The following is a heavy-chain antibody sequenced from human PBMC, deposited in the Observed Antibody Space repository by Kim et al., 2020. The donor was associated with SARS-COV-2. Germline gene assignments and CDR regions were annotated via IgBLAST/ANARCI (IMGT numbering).Heavy chain of an antibody. CDR3: AKGGPTHTADWYKPFNI. D-gene: IGHD3-9*01. CDR2: ISSGSKFL. V-gene: IGHV3-21*01. CDR1: GFGFNSFT. Sequence: GGSLRLSCATSGFGFNSFTMNWVRQAPGKGLEWVASISSGSKFLHYADAVKGRFIVSRDNANNSLSLQMNSLRAEDTAVYYCAKGGPTHTADWYKPFNIWGQGTMVTVSS. J-gene: IGHJ3*02.